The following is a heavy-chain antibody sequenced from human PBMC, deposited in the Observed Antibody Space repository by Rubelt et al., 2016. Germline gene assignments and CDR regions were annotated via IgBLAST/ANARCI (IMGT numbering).Heavy chain of an antibody. D-gene: IGHD2/OR15-2a*01. CDR3: ARGTYFVSRTEYLDY. J-gene: IGHJ4*02. CDR1: GFSFGGHW. Sequence: VQPGGSVRLSCAASGFSFGGHWMAWVRLASGKGLEWVANIKKDGSATNCVDSVKGRFTISRDNAKNLLYLQMDSLRVDDTALYYCARGTYFVSRTEYLDYWGQGVLVTGSS. V-gene: IGHV3-7*01. CDR2: IKKDGSAT.